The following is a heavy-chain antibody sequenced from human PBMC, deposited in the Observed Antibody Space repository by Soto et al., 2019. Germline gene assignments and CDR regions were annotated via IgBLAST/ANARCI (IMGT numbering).Heavy chain of an antibody. CDR1: GYTFTSYG. J-gene: IGHJ3*02. V-gene: IGHV1-18*01. Sequence: ASVKVSCKASGYTFTSYGISWVRQAPGQGLEWMGWISAYNGNTNYAQKLQGRVTMTTDTSTSTAYMELRSLRSDDTAVYYCARAELRYFDWLLSPDAFDIWGQGTMVTVSS. CDR3: ARAELRYFDWLLSPDAFDI. CDR2: ISAYNGNT. D-gene: IGHD3-9*01.